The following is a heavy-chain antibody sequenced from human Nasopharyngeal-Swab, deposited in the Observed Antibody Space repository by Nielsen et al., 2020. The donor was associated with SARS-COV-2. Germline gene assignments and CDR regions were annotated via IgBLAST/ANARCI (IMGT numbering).Heavy chain of an antibody. Sequence: ASVKVSCKASGYTFTNYGISWVRQAPGQGLEWMGWISAYNGNTNYAQKLQGRVTVTTDTSTSTAYMELRSLRSDDTAVYYCAGDSTGRGYCSSTSCYDLFGNYYYYGMDVWGQGTTVTVSS. CDR2: ISAYNGNT. J-gene: IGHJ6*02. CDR3: AGDSTGRGYCSSTSCYDLFGNYYYYGMDV. D-gene: IGHD2-2*01. CDR1: GYTFTNYG. V-gene: IGHV1-18*01.